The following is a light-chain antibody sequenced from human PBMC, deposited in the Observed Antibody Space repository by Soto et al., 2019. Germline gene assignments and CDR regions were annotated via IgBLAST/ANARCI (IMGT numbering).Light chain of an antibody. CDR3: QQYNDWPPYT. V-gene: IGKV3-15*01. CDR2: DAS. J-gene: IGKJ2*01. Sequence: EVVMAQSPATLSVSPGGRATLSCRASQNVGSNLAWYQQRRGQAPRLLIYDASTRATGIPARFSGSGSGTEFTLTISSLQSEDFAVYYCQQYNDWPPYTFGQGTKLELK. CDR1: QNVGSN.